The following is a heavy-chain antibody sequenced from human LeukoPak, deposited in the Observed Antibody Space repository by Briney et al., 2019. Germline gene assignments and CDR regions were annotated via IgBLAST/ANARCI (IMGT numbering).Heavy chain of an antibody. D-gene: IGHD3-16*01. J-gene: IGHJ4*02. V-gene: IGHV4-30-2*01. CDR2: IYHSGST. CDR3: ARENSSTSFGY. Sequence: SQTLSLTCTVSGGSISSGGYYWSWIRQPPGKGLEWIGYIYHSGSTYYNPSLKSRVTISVDRSKNQFSLKLSSVTAADTAVYYCARENSSTSFGYWGQGTLVTVSS. CDR1: GGSISSGGYY.